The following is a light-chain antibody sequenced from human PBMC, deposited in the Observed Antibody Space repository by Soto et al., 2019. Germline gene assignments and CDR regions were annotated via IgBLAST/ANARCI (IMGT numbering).Light chain of an antibody. J-gene: IGKJ4*02. Sequence: ELVLAQSPAPLSLSPSTRAALSCVASQSVSSYLAWYQQKPGQAPRLLIYGESSSANSMPDRCSGSGGGAAFSLTISSLQHDDYAVYYCQQHDSSPLTFGEGTKVDI. CDR1: QSVSSY. CDR3: QQHDSSPLT. V-gene: IGKV3-20*01. CDR2: GES.